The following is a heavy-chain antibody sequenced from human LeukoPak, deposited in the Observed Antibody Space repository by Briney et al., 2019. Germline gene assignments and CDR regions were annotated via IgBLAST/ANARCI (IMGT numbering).Heavy chain of an antibody. J-gene: IGHJ4*02. V-gene: IGHV1-24*01. CDR1: GHTLTEVS. D-gene: IGHD3-22*01. CDR3: ATALADYYDSSGYYFPFDY. CDR2: FDPEDGET. Sequence: ASLKVSCNVSGHTLTEVSIHWVRQAPGKGLEWMGRFDPEDGETIYAQKFQGRVTMTEDTSTDTAYMELSSLRSEDTAVYYCATALADYYDSSGYYFPFDYWGQGTLVTVSS.